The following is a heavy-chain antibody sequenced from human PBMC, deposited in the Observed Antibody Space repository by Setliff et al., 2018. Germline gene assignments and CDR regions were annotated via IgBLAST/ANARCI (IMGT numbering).Heavy chain of an antibody. CDR2: IYYSGTT. CDR3: ARRGYYYGWGDSNAFDI. V-gene: IGHV4-34*01. CDR1: GESFSGHY. D-gene: IGHD3-10*01. Sequence: PSETLSLTCAVYGESFSGHYWSWIRQPPGKGLEWIGSIYYSGTTYYNPSLKSRVTISVDTSKNQFSLKLSSVTAADTAVYYCARRGYYYGWGDSNAFDIWGQGTMVTVSS. J-gene: IGHJ3*02.